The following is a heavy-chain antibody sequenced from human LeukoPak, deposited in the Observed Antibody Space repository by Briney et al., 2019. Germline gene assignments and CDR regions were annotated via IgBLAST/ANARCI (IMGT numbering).Heavy chain of an antibody. CDR1: GFTFSSYS. J-gene: IGHJ4*02. CDR3: ARDQAYCSGGSCYFSY. CDR2: ISSSSSYI. D-gene: IGHD2-15*01. Sequence: GGSLRLSCAASGFTFSSYSMNWVRQAPGKGLEWVSSISSSSSYIYYADSVKCRFTISRDNAKNSLYLQMNSVRAADTAVYYCARDQAYCSGGSCYFSYWGQGTLVTVSS. V-gene: IGHV3-21*01.